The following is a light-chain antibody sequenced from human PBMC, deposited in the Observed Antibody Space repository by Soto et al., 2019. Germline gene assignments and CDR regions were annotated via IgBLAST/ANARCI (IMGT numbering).Light chain of an antibody. CDR3: ISYARSDTYV. CDR1: SSDVVTYNY. J-gene: IGLJ1*01. V-gene: IGLV2-8*01. CDR2: EVS. Sequence: QSALTQPPSASGSPGQSVTISCTGTSSDVVTYNYVSWHQQHPGKAPKLLIYEVSKRPSGVPDRFSGSKSGNTASLTVSGLQAEDEADYYCISYARSDTYVFGTGTKVTVL.